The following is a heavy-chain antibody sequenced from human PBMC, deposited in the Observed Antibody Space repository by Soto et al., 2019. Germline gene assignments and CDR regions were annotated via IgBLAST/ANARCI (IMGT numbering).Heavy chain of an antibody. Sequence: QVQLVQSGAEVKKPGSSGKVSCKASGGTFNKYGMGWVRQAPGQGLEWMGGIIPMIGRTNYAQKFQGRLTLTADASRSTAYMELRSLRSDDTAVYYCASWDYDVLTGYSYDDWGQGTLVTVSS. CDR1: GGTFNKYG. J-gene: IGHJ4*02. D-gene: IGHD3-9*01. CDR2: IIPMIGRT. CDR3: ASWDYDVLTGYSYDD. V-gene: IGHV1-69*01.